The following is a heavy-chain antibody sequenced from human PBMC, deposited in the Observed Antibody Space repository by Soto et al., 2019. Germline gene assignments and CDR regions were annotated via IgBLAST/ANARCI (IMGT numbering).Heavy chain of an antibody. J-gene: IGHJ4*02. D-gene: IGHD6-25*01. CDR1: GGTFSSYA. V-gene: IGHV1-69*06. CDR3: AREDRSGWAHYFDY. Sequence: GASVKVSCKASGGTFSSYAISWVRQAPGQGLEWMGGIIPIFGTANYAQKFQGRVTITADKSTSTAYMELSSLRSEDTAVYYCAREDRSGWAHYFDYWGPGALVTVSS. CDR2: IIPIFGTA.